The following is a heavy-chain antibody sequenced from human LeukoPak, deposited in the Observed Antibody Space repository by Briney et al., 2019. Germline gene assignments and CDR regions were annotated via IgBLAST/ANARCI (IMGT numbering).Heavy chain of an antibody. Sequence: GGSLRLSCAASRFTFSTYAMIWVRQAPGKGLEWVSVIGGSGSYTYYADSVKGRFTISRDNSKDTLYLQMNSLRAEDTAVYYCAKDGGLHLYYYYNYMDIWGKGTTVTVSS. CDR2: IGGSGSYT. J-gene: IGHJ6*03. CDR1: RFTFSTYA. CDR3: AKDGGLHLYYYYNYMDI. V-gene: IGHV3-23*01. D-gene: IGHD5-24*01.